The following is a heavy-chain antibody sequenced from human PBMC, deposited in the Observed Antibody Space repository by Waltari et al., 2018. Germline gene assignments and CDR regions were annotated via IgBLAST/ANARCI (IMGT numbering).Heavy chain of an antibody. V-gene: IGHV4-34*01. CDR3: ARGGRWDFGVVRYNWFDP. CDR2: INHRGST. CDR1: GGSFSGYY. Sequence: QVQLQQWGAGLLKPSETLSLTCAVYGGSFSGYYWSWIRQPPGRGLEWIGEINHRGSTNYNPSLKSRVTISVDTSKNQFSLKLSSVTAADTAVYYCARGGRWDFGVVRYNWFDPWGQGTLVTVSS. J-gene: IGHJ5*02. D-gene: IGHD3-3*01.